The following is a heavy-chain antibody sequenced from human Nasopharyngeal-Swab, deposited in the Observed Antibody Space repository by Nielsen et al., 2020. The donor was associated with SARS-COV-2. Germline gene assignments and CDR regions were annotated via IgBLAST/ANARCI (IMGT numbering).Heavy chain of an antibody. CDR2: IFSNDEK. CDR3: ARMVGDSSSWYEVRYYCDY. CDR1: GFSLSNARMG. J-gene: IGHJ4*02. Sequence: SGPTLVKPTDTLTLTCTVSGFSLSNARMGVIWIRQPPAKALEWLAHIFSNDEKYYSTSLKSRLTISKDTSKSQVVLTMTNMDPVDTATYYCARMVGDSSSWYEVRYYCDYWGQGTLVTVSS. V-gene: IGHV2-26*01. D-gene: IGHD6-13*01.